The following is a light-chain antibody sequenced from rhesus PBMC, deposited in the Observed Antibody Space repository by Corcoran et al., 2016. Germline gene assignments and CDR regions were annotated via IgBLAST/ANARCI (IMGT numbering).Light chain of an antibody. CDR1: ENVNNY. CDR2: KAS. CDR3: QHNYGTPYS. Sequence: DIQMTQSPSSLSASVGDRVTITCRTSENVNNYLNWYQQKTGKAPKLLIYKASTLQSGVPSRFSGSGSGTDYTFTISSLQSGDVATYYCQHNYGTPYSFGQGTKVEIK. V-gene: IGKV1-74*01. J-gene: IGKJ2*01.